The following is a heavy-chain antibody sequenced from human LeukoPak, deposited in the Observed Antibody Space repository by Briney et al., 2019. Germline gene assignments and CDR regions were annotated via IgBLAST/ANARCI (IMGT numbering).Heavy chain of an antibody. V-gene: IGHV3-53*01. CDR1: GFTVNSNY. CDR3: ARGGSYPNDPFDI. Sequence: GVSLRLSCAASGFTVNSNYMIWVRQAPGKGLEWVSVIYSGGSTHSADSVEGRITISRDNSKNTLFLQMNSLRAEDTAVYYCARGGSYPNDPFDIWGQGTMVTV. J-gene: IGHJ3*02. CDR2: IYSGGST. D-gene: IGHD1-26*01.